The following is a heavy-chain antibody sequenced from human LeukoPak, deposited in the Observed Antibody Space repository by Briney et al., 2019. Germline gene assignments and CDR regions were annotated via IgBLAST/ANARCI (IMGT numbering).Heavy chain of an antibody. CDR2: ISGSGGRT. J-gene: IGHJ4*02. Sequence: PGGSLRLSCAASGFTFSNYAMSWVRQAPGKGLEWVSAISGSGGRTFYADSVKGRFTISRDNSKNTLYLQMNSLRADDTAIYYCAKVGYSYGYGGEDYWGQGTLVTVSS. V-gene: IGHV3-23*01. CDR1: GFTFSNYA. CDR3: AKVGYSYGYGGEDY. D-gene: IGHD5-18*01.